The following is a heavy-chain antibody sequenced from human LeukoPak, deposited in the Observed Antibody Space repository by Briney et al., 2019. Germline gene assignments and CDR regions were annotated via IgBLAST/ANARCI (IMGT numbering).Heavy chain of an antibody. Sequence: GGSLRPSCAASGFTFSSYAMHWVRQAPGKGLEWVAVISYDGSNKYYADSVKGRFTISRDNSKNTLYLQMNSLRAEDTAVYYCASANYYGSGSYYNAPFDYWGQGTLVTVSS. CDR1: GFTFSSYA. D-gene: IGHD3-10*01. CDR2: ISYDGSNK. CDR3: ASANYYGSGSYYNAPFDY. J-gene: IGHJ4*02. V-gene: IGHV3-30-3*01.